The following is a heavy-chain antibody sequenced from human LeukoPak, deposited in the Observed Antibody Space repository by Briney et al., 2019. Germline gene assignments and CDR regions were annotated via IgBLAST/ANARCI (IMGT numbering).Heavy chain of an antibody. J-gene: IGHJ4*02. D-gene: IGHD5-18*01. CDR3: AKAGGYGQLDY. Sequence: GRSLRLSCAASGFTFDDYAMHWVRQGPGKGVEWVSGISWNSGSIVYADSVKGGFTIYRDNAKNSLYLQMNSLRAEDMALYYCAKAGGYGQLDYWGQGTLVTVSS. CDR1: GFTFDDYA. V-gene: IGHV3-9*03. CDR2: ISWNSGSI.